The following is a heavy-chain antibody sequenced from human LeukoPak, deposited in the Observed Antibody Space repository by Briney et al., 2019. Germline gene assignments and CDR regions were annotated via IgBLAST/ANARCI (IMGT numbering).Heavy chain of an antibody. D-gene: IGHD2-21*01. J-gene: IGHJ6*02. V-gene: IGHV1-46*04. CDR3: ARDLFRAAGSYYYGMDV. CDR2: INPSGGTT. Sequence: ASVKVSCKASGYTFISYYMHWVRQAPGQGLEWMGIINPSGGTTSYAQELQGRVTMTRDTSTSTVYMELTSLRSEDTAVYYCARDLFRAAGSYYYGMDVWGQGTPVTVSS. CDR1: GYTFISYY.